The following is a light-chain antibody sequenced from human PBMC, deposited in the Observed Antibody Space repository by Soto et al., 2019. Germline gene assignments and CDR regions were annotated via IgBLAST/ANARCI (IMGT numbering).Light chain of an antibody. V-gene: IGLV1-40*01. J-gene: IGLJ1*01. Sequence: QSVLTQPPSVSGAPRQRVIISCTGSSSDIGAGYDVHWYQQLPGTAPKLLIYGNNNRPSGVPDRFSGSRSGTSASLAITGLQAEDEADYYCQSYDTSLTGSYVFGTGTKVTVL. CDR3: QSYDTSLTGSYV. CDR1: SSDIGAGYD. CDR2: GNN.